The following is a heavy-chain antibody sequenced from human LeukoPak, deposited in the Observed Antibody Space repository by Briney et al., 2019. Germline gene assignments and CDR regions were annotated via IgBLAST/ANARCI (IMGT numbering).Heavy chain of an antibody. CDR3: ARDGGATAFFDY. D-gene: IGHD1-26*01. V-gene: IGHV4-59*01. CDR1: GGSISGYY. J-gene: IGHJ4*02. Sequence: SETLSLTCTVSGGSISGYYWSRIRQPPGKGLEWIGYIYYSGSTNYNPSLKSRVTISVDTSKNQFSLKLSSVSAADTAVYYCARDGGATAFFDYWGQGTLVTVSS. CDR2: IYYSGST.